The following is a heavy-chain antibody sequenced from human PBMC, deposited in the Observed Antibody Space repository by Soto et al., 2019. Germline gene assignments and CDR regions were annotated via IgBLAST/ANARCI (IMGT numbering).Heavy chain of an antibody. D-gene: IGHD2-15*01. CDR2: INAGNGNT. V-gene: IGHV1-3*01. J-gene: IGHJ4*02. CDR3: LGYCSGGSCYSRGY. CDR1: GYSFTSHA. Sequence: ASVKVSCKASGYSFTSHAMHWVRQAPGQRLEWMGWINAGNGNTKYSQKFQGRVTITRDTSASTAYMELSSLRSEDTAVYYCLGYCSGGSCYSRGYWGQGTLVTVSS.